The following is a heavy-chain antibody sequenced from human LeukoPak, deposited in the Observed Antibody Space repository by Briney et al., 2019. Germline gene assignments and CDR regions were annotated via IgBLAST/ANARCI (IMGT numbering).Heavy chain of an antibody. CDR1: GFTFSIYE. D-gene: IGHD3-22*01. J-gene: IGHJ3*02. CDR2: ISSSGSTR. Sequence: GVSLRLSCAASGFTFSIYEMNWVRQAPGKGLVCVSYISSSGSTRYYADSVKGRFTISRDNAKNSLYLQMNRLRAEDTAVYYCAREAYYDSSGYYEVAFDIWGQGTMVTVSS. V-gene: IGHV3-48*03. CDR3: AREAYYDSSGYYEVAFDI.